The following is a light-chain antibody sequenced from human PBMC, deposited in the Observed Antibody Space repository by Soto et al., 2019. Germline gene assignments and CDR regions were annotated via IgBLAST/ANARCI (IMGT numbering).Light chain of an antibody. J-gene: IGKJ4*01. CDR3: QKYTSASIT. Sequence: DIQMTQSPSSLSASVGDRVTITCRASQGISTYLAWYQQKPGKAPKVLIYAASTLQSGVPSRFSGSGSGTDFTLSISSLQPEVVATYYCQKYTSASITFGATTRVEI. V-gene: IGKV1-27*01. CDR2: AAS. CDR1: QGISTY.